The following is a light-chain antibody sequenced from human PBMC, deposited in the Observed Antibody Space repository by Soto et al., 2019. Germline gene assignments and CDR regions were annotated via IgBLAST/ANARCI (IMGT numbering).Light chain of an antibody. CDR3: QQYNNWPHT. V-gene: IGKV3-15*01. CDR1: QSVSSN. Sequence: EIVMTQSPATLSVSPGERATLSCRASQSVSSNLAWYQQKPGQAPRLLIYGASTRATGIPARFSGSGSGTEITLIISSLQSEDFAVYYCQQYNNWPHTFGQGTKLEIK. CDR2: GAS. J-gene: IGKJ2*01.